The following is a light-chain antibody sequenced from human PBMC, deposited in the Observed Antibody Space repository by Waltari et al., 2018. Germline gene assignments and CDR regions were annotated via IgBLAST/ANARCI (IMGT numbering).Light chain of an antibody. J-gene: IGLJ2*01. Sequence: QSALTQPPSASGSPGQTVTIPCAGTSSAVGSSDYVCWYQNHPGQAPKLLIYQVTKRPSGVPDRFSGSKSGNTASLTVSGLQAEDEADYYCSSNAGINNFVFGGGTKLTVL. V-gene: IGLV2-8*01. CDR2: QVT. CDR3: SSNAGINNFV. CDR1: SSAVGSSDY.